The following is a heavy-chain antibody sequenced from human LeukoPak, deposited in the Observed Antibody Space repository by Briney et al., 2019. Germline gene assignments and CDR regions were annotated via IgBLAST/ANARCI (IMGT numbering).Heavy chain of an antibody. D-gene: IGHD6-6*01. CDR3: AKDGSSSPHFDY. CDR2: T. J-gene: IGHJ4*02. V-gene: IGHV3-23*01. Sequence: THYADSVKGRFSISRDNSKNTLYLQMNSLRAEDTAVYYCAKDGSSSPHFDYWGQGTLVTVSS.